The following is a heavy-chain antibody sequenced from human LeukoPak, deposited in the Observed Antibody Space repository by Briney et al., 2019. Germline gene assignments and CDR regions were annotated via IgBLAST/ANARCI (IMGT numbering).Heavy chain of an antibody. Sequence: PSETLSLACAVSGVSFDDYYWAWVRQTPGKGLEWIGEINHSGYTNDSPSLKSRVTLSIDTSRKQFSLNLRSVTVADAGIYYCTRMTTGHDYWGQGTLATVSS. CDR3: TRMTTGHDY. CDR1: GVSFDDYY. D-gene: IGHD4-17*01. CDR2: INHSGYT. V-gene: IGHV4-34*01. J-gene: IGHJ4*02.